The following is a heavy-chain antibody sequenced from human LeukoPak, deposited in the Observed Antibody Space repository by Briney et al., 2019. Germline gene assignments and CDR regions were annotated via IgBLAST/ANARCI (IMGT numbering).Heavy chain of an antibody. J-gene: IGHJ3*02. D-gene: IGHD3-3*01. V-gene: IGHV3-66*02. CDR3: ARLNYDFWSGPRAFDI. CDR1: GFTVSSNY. Sequence: PGGSLRLSCAASGFTVSSNYMSWVRQAPGKGLEWVAVIYSGGSTYYADSVKGRFTISRDNSKNTLYLQMNSLRAEDTAVYYCARLNYDFWSGPRAFDIWGQGTMVTVSS. CDR2: IYSGGST.